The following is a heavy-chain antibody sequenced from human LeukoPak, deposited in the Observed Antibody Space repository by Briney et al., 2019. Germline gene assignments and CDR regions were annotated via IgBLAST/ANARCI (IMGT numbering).Heavy chain of an antibody. V-gene: IGHV4-31*03. J-gene: IGHJ4*02. CDR1: GGSISSGGYY. CDR2: IYYGGST. CDR3: ARGGSSSWMGY. Sequence: SETLSLTCTVSGGSISSGGYYWNWIRQHPGKGLEWIGFIYYGGSTYYNPSLKSRITISVDTSKNQFSLKLSSVTAADTAVYYCARGGSSSWMGYWGQGTLVTVSS. D-gene: IGHD6-13*01.